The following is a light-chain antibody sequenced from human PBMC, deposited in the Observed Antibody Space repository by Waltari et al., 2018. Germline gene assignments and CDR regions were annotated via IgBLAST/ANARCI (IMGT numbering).Light chain of an antibody. Sequence: EIVLTQSPGTLSLSPGKRATLSCRASQSVSRSLTWYQQKPGQAPRLLIYDASSRATGIPDRFSGSGSGTDFSLTISRLQPEDFAVYYCQHYVRLPATFGQGTKVEIK. CDR3: QHYVRLPAT. J-gene: IGKJ1*01. CDR1: QSVSRS. V-gene: IGKV3-20*01. CDR2: DAS.